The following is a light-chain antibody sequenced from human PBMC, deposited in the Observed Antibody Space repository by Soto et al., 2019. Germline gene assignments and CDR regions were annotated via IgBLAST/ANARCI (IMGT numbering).Light chain of an antibody. J-gene: IGKJ1*01. CDR3: QQRSNWPPTWT. V-gene: IGKV3-11*01. CDR1: QSLHSY. Sequence: EIVLTQSPATLSLSPGERATLSCRASQSLHSYLAWYQQKPGQAPRLLIYDASNRATGIPARFSGSGSGTDFTLTISSLEPEDFAVYYCQQRSNWPPTWTFGQGTKVEIK. CDR2: DAS.